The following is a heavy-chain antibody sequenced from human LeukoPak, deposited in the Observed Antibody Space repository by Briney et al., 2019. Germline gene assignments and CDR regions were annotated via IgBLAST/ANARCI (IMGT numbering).Heavy chain of an antibody. V-gene: IGHV3-74*01. Sequence: PGESLRLSCAASGFSFSNFWMLWVRQVPGKGLACVSRIDSAGGGTAYADSVKGRFSISRDNSKNTLDLQMNFLRVEDTGVYYCVRDDRNGVDYWGPGTLVTVFS. CDR1: GFSFSNFW. CDR2: IDSAGGGT. J-gene: IGHJ4*02. D-gene: IGHD2-8*01. CDR3: VRDDRNGVDY.